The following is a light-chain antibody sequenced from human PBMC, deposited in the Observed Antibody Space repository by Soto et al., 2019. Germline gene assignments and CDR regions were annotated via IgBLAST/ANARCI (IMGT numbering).Light chain of an antibody. J-gene: IGKJ4*01. V-gene: IGKV3-11*01. CDR2: DAS. CDR3: QQRSNWLT. CDR1: QSVSSY. Sequence: EIVLTQSPATLSLSPGERATLSCRASQSVSSYLAWYQQKPGQAPRLLIYDASNRATGIPARFSGSGSGTDFTLHISSLEPEDFAVYYCQQRSNWLTFGGGTKVEIK.